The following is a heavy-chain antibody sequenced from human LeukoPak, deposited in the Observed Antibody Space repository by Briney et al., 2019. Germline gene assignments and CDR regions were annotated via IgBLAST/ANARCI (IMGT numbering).Heavy chain of an antibody. D-gene: IGHD6-19*01. J-gene: IGHJ4*02. Sequence: GGSLRLSCAASGLTFSDYYMSWIRQAPGKGLEWVSYISSSGSTIYYADSVKGRFTISRDNAKNSLYLQMNSLRAEDTAVYYCARDLQYSSGWYRDWGQGTLVTVSS. CDR1: GLTFSDYY. CDR3: ARDLQYSSGWYRD. CDR2: ISSSGSTI. V-gene: IGHV3-11*01.